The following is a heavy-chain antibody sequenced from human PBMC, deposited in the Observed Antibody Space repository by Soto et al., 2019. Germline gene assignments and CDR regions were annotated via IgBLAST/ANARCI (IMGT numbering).Heavy chain of an antibody. V-gene: IGHV1-69*13. D-gene: IGHD2-2*01. CDR1: GGTFNNYP. CDR3: AGGNCSSTSCYSYFYYGMDV. J-gene: IGHJ6*02. Sequence: ASVKVSCKASGGTFNNYPITWVRQAPGEGLEWMGGSIPIFGTANYAQKFQGRVTISVDESTSTAYMELSSLRSEDTAVYYCAGGNCSSTSCYSYFYYGMDVWGQGTTVTVSS. CDR2: SIPIFGTA.